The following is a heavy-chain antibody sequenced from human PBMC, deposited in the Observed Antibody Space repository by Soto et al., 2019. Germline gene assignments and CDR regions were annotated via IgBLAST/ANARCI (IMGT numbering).Heavy chain of an antibody. Sequence: QVQLVQSGAEVKKPGSSVKVSCKASGGTFSSYAISWVRQAPGQGLEWMGGIIPIFGTANYAQKFQGRVTITADESTSTAYMELRSLRSEDTAVYYCASYGNYYDSSGYYLAYWGQGTLVTVSS. J-gene: IGHJ4*02. D-gene: IGHD3-22*01. CDR2: IIPIFGTA. V-gene: IGHV1-69*01. CDR3: ASYGNYYDSSGYYLAY. CDR1: GGTFSSYA.